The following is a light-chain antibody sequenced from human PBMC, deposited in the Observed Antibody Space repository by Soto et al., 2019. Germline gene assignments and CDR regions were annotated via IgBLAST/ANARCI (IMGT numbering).Light chain of an antibody. CDR2: KAS. CDR1: QSISSW. CDR3: EQYNSYPFT. Sequence: DIQMTQSPSTLSASVGDRVTITCRASQSISSWLAWYQQKPGKAPKLMIYKASSLESGVPSRFSGSGSGTEFTRTISRLQPDDFATYYCEQYNSYPFTFGGGTKVEIK. J-gene: IGKJ4*01. V-gene: IGKV1-5*03.